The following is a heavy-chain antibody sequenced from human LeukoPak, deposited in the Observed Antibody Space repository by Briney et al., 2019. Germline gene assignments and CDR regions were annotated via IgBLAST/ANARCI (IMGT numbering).Heavy chain of an antibody. CDR1: GGSFSGYY. CDR3: AREGSDSSGYYYLHY. V-gene: IGHV4-34*01. CDR2: INHSGST. J-gene: IGHJ4*02. Sequence: SETLSLTCAVYGGSFSGYYWSWIRQPPGKGLEWIGEINHSGSTNYNPSLKSRVTISVDTSKNQFSLKLSSVTAADTAVYYCAREGSDSSGYYYLHYWGQGTLVTVSS. D-gene: IGHD3-22*01.